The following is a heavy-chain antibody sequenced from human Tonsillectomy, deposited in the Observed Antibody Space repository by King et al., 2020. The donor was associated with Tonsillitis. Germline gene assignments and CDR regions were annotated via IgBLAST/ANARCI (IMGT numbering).Heavy chain of an antibody. D-gene: IGHD3-22*01. J-gene: IGHJ6*02. CDR2: IYSGGST. V-gene: IGHV3-66*01. CDR1: GFTVSSKY. CDR3: ARAGDYDSSVYYSYYYYGMDV. Sequence: VQLVESGGDLVQPGGSLRLSCAASGFTVSSKYMTWVRQAPGKGLEWVSVIYSGGSTYYADSVKGRFTISRDNSKNTLYLQMNSLRAEDTAVYYCARAGDYDSSVYYSYYYYGMDVWGQGTTVTVSS.